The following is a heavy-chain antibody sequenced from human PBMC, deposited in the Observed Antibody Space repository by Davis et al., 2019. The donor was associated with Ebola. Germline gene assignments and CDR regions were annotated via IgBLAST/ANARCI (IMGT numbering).Heavy chain of an antibody. J-gene: IGHJ6*03. V-gene: IGHV5-10-1*01. CDR3: ARLSKGGSIYHDFMDV. CDR1: GYSFTSQW. CDR2: IDPIDSFT. D-gene: IGHD1-26*01. Sequence: PGGSLRLSCKGSGYSFTSQWISWVRQMPGKGLEWMGRIDPIDSFTNYSPSFQGHVTISVDKSISTAYLQWSSLKASDTALYYCARLSKGGSIYHDFMDVWGKGTTVTVSS.